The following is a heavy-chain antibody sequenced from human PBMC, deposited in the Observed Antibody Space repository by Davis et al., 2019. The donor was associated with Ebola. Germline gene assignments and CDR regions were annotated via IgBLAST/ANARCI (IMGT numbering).Heavy chain of an antibody. CDR3: VKGGRYDFWSGDGFDP. J-gene: IGHJ5*02. CDR1: GFTFDDYV. D-gene: IGHD3-3*01. Sequence: SLKISCAASGFTFDDYVMHWVRQVPGKGLEWVSGISWNSETIGYADSVKGRFTISRDNAKNSLYLQMNSLRLEDTAFYYCVKGGRYDFWSGDGFDPWGQGTLVTVSS. V-gene: IGHV3-9*01. CDR2: ISWNSETI.